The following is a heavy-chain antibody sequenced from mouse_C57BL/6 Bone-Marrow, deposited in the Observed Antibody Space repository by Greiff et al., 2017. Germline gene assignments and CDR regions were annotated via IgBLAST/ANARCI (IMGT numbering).Heavy chain of an antibody. D-gene: IGHD2-3*01. CDR1: GYTFTSYG. CDR2: IYPRSGNT. J-gene: IGHJ4*01. V-gene: IGHV1-81*01. CDR3: ARPFYDCYLRYYAFDY. Sequence: VQLQESGAELARPGASVKLSCKASGYTFTSYGISWVKQRTGQGLEWIGEIYPRSGNTYYNEKFKGKATLTADKSSSTAYMELSSLTSEDSAVXFCARPFYDCYLRYYAFDYWGQGTSVTVSS.